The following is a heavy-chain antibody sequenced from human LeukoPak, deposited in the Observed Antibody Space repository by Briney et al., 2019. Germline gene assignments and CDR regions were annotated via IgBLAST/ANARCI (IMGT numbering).Heavy chain of an antibody. CDR3: AKDGRVVTNFDY. D-gene: IGHD4-23*01. V-gene: IGHV3-30*02. J-gene: IGHJ4*02. Sequence: PGGSLRLSCAASGFTFSSYGMHWVRQAPGKGLEWVAFIRYDGSNKYYADSVKGRFTISRDNSKNTLYLQMNSLRAEDTAVYYCAKDGRVVTNFDYWGQGTLATVSS. CDR1: GFTFSSYG. CDR2: IRYDGSNK.